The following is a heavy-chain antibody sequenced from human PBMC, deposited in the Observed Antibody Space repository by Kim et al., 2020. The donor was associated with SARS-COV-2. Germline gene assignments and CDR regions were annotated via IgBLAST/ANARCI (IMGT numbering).Heavy chain of an antibody. CDR1: GGSFSGYY. V-gene: IGHV4-34*01. Sequence: SETLSLTCAVYGGSFSGYYWSWIRQPPGKGLEWIGEINHSGSTNYNPSLKSRVTISVDTSKNQFSLKLSSVTAADTAVYYCARGLNYDYVWGSYRYTAFDYWGQGTLVTVSS. CDR2: INHSGST. CDR3: ARGLNYDYVWGSYRYTAFDY. J-gene: IGHJ4*02. D-gene: IGHD3-16*02.